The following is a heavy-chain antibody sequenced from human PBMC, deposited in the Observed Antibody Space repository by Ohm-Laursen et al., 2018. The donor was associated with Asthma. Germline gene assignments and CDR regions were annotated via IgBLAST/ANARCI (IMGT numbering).Heavy chain of an antibody. D-gene: IGHD2-2*01. Sequence: SLRLSCAASGFTFSGSWMIWVRQAPGKGLEWVSYISSSSSTIYYADSVKGRFTISRDNAKNSLYLQMNSLRDEDKAVYYCARDQYGTCYYYGMDVWGQGTTVTVSS. CDR3: ARDQYGTCYYYGMDV. CDR2: ISSSSSTI. CDR1: GFTFSGSW. V-gene: IGHV3-48*02. J-gene: IGHJ6*02.